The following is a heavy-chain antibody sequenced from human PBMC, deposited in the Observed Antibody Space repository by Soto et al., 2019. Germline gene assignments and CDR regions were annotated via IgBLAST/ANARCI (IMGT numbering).Heavy chain of an antibody. V-gene: IGHV3-30*18. Sequence: GSLRLSCAASGFTFSSYGMHWVRQAPGKGLEWVAVISYDGSNKYYADSVKGRFTISRDNSKNTLYLQLNSLRAEDTAVYYCAKDCIEVVMATIIHRGYYYGMDVWGQGTTVTVSS. CDR1: GFTFSSYG. J-gene: IGHJ6*02. CDR2: ISYDGSNK. D-gene: IGHD5-12*01. CDR3: AKDCIEVVMATIIHRGYYYGMDV.